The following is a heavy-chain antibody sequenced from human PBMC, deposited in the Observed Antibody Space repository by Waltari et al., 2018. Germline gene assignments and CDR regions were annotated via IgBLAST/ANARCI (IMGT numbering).Heavy chain of an antibody. D-gene: IGHD1-26*01. CDR2: IFSNDEK. V-gene: IGHV2-26*01. CDR3: ARIAEWGIVGATTGFDY. J-gene: IGHJ4*02. Sequence: QVTLKESGPVLVKPTETLTLTCTVSGFSLSNARMGVSWIRQPPGKALEWLANIFSNDEKSYSTSLKSRLTISKDTAKSQVVLTMTNMDPVDTATYYCARIAEWGIVGATTGFDYWGQGTLVTVSS. CDR1: GFSLSNARMG.